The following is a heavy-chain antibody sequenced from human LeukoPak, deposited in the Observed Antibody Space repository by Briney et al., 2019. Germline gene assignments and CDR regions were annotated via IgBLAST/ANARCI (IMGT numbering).Heavy chain of an antibody. CDR3: ARDQDDYDSRGEYFQH. CDR2: INPSGGST. CDR1: GYTFTSYY. D-gene: IGHD3-22*01. Sequence: ASVTVSCKASGYTFTSYYMHWVRQAPGQGLEWMGLINPSGGSTSYAQKFQGRVTMTRDTSTSTVYMELSSLRSEDTAVYYCARDQDDYDSRGEYFQHWGQGTLVTVSS. V-gene: IGHV1-46*01. J-gene: IGHJ1*01.